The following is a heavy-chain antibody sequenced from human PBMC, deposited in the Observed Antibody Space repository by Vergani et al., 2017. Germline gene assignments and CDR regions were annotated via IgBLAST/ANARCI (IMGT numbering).Heavy chain of an antibody. CDR3: AGELIGHTYYVFWSGYQDYYDYVMDV. D-gene: IGHD3-3*01. CDR1: GFTFSSYA. J-gene: IGHJ6*02. CDR2: ISYDGSKK. Sequence: QVQLVESGGGVVQPGRSLRLSCAASGFTFSSYAMHWVRQAPGKGLEWVAVISYDGSKKYYADSVKGRFTISRDNAKNSLYLQLNSLRAEDTAVYYCAGELIGHTYYVFWSGYQDYYDYVMDVWGQGSTVTVSS. V-gene: IGHV3-30-3*01.